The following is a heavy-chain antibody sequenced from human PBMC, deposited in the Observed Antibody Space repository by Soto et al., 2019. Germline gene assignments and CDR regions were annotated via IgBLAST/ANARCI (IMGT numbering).Heavy chain of an antibody. J-gene: IGHJ6*03. Sequence: SETLSLTCTVYGGSFSGYYWSWIRQPPGKGLEWIGEINHSGSTNYNPSLKSRVTISVDTSKNQFSLKLSSVTAADTAVYYCARCYYYYMDVWGKGTTVTVSS. CDR3: ARCYYYYMDV. CDR1: GGSFSGYY. V-gene: IGHV4-34*01. CDR2: INHSGST.